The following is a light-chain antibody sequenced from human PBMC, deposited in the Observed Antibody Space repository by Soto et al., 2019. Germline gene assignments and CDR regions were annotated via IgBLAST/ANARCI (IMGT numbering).Light chain of an antibody. V-gene: IGKV1-5*03. CDR2: KAS. Sequence: DSQVAQGPCSLSASVGDRVTITCRASQSISPWLAWYQQKPGKAPKILISKASTLQSGVPPRFRGRGSGTEFTLPISSLQPDDFATYYCQQYARYPMTFGGGPRVDIK. CDR1: QSISPW. J-gene: IGKJ4*01. CDR3: QQYARYPMT.